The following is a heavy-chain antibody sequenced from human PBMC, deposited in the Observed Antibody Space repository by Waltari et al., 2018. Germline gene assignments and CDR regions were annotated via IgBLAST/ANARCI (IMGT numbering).Heavy chain of an antibody. CDR2: KSPNRGNT. V-gene: IGHV1-8*01. J-gene: IGHJ6*02. D-gene: IGHD5-18*01. CDR1: GYTFTSYD. Sequence: VQLVQSGAEVTKPGASVKVSCQASGYTFTSYDINWVRQAPGHGLGWMGRKSPNRGNTGKEKQFHGKDTMTRNTYRSTAYRELSSLRCEDTAVYYCARTPTLDTARARGGDYGMDVWGQGTTVTVSS. CDR3: ARTPTLDTARARGGDYGMDV.